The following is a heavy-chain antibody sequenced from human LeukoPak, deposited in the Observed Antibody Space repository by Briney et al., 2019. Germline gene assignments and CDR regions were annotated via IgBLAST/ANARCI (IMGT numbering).Heavy chain of an antibody. Sequence: GGSLRLSCAASGFTFSSYGMHWVRQAPGKGLEWVAAVSYDGGNKYYADSVKGRFTISRGNSKNTLYLQMNSLRAEDTAVYYCAKPFLCGGYCHFDCWGQGTLVTVSS. CDR3: AKPFLCGGYCHFDC. V-gene: IGHV3-30*18. D-gene: IGHD2-21*02. J-gene: IGHJ4*02. CDR2: VSYDGGNK. CDR1: GFTFSSYG.